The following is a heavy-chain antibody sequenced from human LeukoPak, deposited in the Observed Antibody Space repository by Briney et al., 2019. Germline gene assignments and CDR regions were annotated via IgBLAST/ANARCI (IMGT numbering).Heavy chain of an antibody. Sequence: PGGSLRLSCEGSGFTFSAYDLSWVRQAQGQGLEWVAAISRSGSTPYYTASVKGRFTISRDNSKNTLYLQMNSLRAEDTAVYYCSGSDCSSTSCYIEGYYFDYWGQGTLVTVSS. J-gene: IGHJ4*02. CDR1: GFTFSAYD. CDR2: ISRSGSTP. D-gene: IGHD2-2*02. CDR3: SGSDCSSTSCYIEGYYFDY. V-gene: IGHV3-23*01.